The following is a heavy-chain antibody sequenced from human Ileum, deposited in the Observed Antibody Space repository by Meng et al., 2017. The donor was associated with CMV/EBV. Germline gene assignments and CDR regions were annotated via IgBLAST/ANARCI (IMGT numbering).Heavy chain of an antibody. D-gene: IGHD1-26*01. V-gene: IGHV3-21*01. CDR3: RTDPNWGAF. J-gene: IGHJ4*02. CDR2: IGRSGTDV. CDR1: EFILKTYD. Sequence: EVQIVEVGGGLVKPWGSPRLSCAASEFILKTYDRYWVRQAPGKGLEWVSSIGRSGTDVAYAVPVEGRFTISRDKNSLYLEMKSLRADDTAVYYCRTDPNWGAFWGQGTLVTVSS.